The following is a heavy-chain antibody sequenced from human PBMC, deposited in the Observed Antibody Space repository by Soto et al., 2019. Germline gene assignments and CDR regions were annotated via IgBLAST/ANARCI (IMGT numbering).Heavy chain of an antibody. J-gene: IGHJ4*02. CDR2: IFYSGST. V-gene: IGHV4-59*01. CDR3: ARVVAVASFDS. CDR1: SGSISGYY. Sequence: QVQLQESGPGLVKPSETLSLTCTVSSGSISGYYWSWIRQPPGKGLEWIGYIFYSGSTNYNPSLQRRVTISVDTSKNQFSLKLSSVTAADTAVYYCARVVAVASFDSWGQGTLVTVSS. D-gene: IGHD6-19*01.